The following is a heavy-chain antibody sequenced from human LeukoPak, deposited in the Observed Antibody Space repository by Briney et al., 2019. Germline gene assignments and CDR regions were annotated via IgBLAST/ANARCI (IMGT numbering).Heavy chain of an antibody. D-gene: IGHD5-12*01. CDR1: GFTFSSYG. J-gene: IGHJ4*02. CDR3: ARDRAPIVAKIHDY. V-gene: IGHV3-30*03. CDR2: ISYDGSTK. Sequence: PGGSLRLSCAVSGFTFSSYGMHWVRQAPGKGLEWVAVISYDGSTKYYADSVKSRFTISRDNSKNKTYLQMNSLRPEDTAVYYCARDRAPIVAKIHDYWGQGTLVTVSS.